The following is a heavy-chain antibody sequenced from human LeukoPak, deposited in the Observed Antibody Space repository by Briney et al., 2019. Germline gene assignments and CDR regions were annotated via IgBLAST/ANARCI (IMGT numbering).Heavy chain of an antibody. D-gene: IGHD3-22*01. CDR3: AGAEVGYYDSSGYYYPFDY. CDR1: GGTFSSYA. Sequence: GASVKVSCKASGGTFSSYAISWVRQAPGQGLEWMGGIIPIFGTANYAQKFQGRVTITADESTSTAYMELSSLRSEDTAVYYCAGAEVGYYDSSGYYYPFDYWGQGTLVTVSS. CDR2: IIPIFGTA. J-gene: IGHJ4*02. V-gene: IGHV1-69*13.